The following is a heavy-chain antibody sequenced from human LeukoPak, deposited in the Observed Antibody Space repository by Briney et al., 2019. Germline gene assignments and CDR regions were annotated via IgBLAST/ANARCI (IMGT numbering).Heavy chain of an antibody. CDR3: AKVGHPGIAVAGRPDFDY. CDR1: GFTFSSYG. V-gene: IGHV3-30*02. D-gene: IGHD6-19*01. CDR2: IRYDGSNK. Sequence: PGGSLRLSCAASGFTFSSYGMHWVRQAPGKGLEWVAFIRYDGSNKYYADSVKGRFTISRDNSKNTLYLQMNSLRAEDTAVYYCAKVGHPGIAVAGRPDFDYWGQGTLVTVPS. J-gene: IGHJ4*02.